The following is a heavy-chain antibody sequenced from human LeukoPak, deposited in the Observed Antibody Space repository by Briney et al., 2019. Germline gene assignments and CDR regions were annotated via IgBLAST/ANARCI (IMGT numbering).Heavy chain of an antibody. V-gene: IGHV3-30*03. Sequence: SGGSLRLSCAASGFTFSSYAMHWVRQAPGKGLEWVTLISYDGSHKYYADSVKGRFTISRDNSKNTLYLQMNSLTIEDTAMYYCRAVAGSFDYWGQGTLVTVSS. D-gene: IGHD6-19*01. CDR1: GFTFSSYA. CDR2: ISYDGSHK. J-gene: IGHJ4*02. CDR3: RAVAGSFDY.